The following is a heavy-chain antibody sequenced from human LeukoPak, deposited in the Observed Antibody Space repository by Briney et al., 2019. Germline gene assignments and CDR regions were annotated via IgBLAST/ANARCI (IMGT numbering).Heavy chain of an antibody. CDR1: GFTFSSYS. CDR2: ISSSSSYI. CDR3: ASHPSKLWFGESPYGWFDP. J-gene: IGHJ5*02. Sequence: GGSLRLSCAASGFTFSSYSMNWVRQAPGKGLEWVSSISSSSSYIYYADSVKGRFTISRDNAKNSLYLQMNSLRAEDTAVYYCASHPSKLWFGESPYGWFDPWGQGTLVTVSS. V-gene: IGHV3-21*01. D-gene: IGHD3-10*01.